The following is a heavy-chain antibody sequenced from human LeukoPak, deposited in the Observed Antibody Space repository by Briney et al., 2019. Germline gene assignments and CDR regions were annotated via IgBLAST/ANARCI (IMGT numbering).Heavy chain of an antibody. CDR1: GGSFSGYY. D-gene: IGHD3-10*01. Sequence: KPSETLSLTCAVYGGSFSGYYWSWIRQPPGKGLEWIGYIYYSGSTNYNPSLKSRVTISVDTSKNQFSLKLSSVTAADTAVYYCARLGDRGNYYYYYGMDVWGQGTTVTVSS. J-gene: IGHJ6*02. CDR3: ARLGDRGNYYYYYGMDV. CDR2: IYYSGST. V-gene: IGHV4-59*08.